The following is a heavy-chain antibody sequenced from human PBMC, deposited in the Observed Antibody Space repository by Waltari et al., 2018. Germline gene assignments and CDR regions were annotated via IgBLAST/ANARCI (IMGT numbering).Heavy chain of an antibody. Sequence: EVQLVQSGAEVKKPGESLKISCKGSGYSFTSYWTGWVRQMPGKGLEWMGIIYPGDSDTRYSPSFQGQVTISADKSISTAYLQWSSLKASDTAMYYCARLSYYYGSGSYKGLDYWGQGTLVTVSS. CDR3: ARLSYYYGSGSYKGLDY. CDR2: IYPGDSDT. V-gene: IGHV5-51*01. J-gene: IGHJ4*02. CDR1: GYSFTSYW. D-gene: IGHD3-10*01.